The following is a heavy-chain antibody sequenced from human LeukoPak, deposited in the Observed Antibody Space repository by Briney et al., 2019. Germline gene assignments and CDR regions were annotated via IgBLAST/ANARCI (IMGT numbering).Heavy chain of an antibody. V-gene: IGHV3-53*01. CDR1: GYTVSSNY. D-gene: IGHD2/OR15-2a*01. J-gene: IGHJ4*02. CDR2: IYSGGNT. CDR3: ATYPGSKNY. Sequence: GGSLRLSCAASGYTVSSNYMSWVGQAPGKGLEWVSLIYSGGNTYYADSVKGRFTISRDNSNNTLYLQMNSLKAEDTAVYYCATYPGSKNYWGQGTPVTVSS.